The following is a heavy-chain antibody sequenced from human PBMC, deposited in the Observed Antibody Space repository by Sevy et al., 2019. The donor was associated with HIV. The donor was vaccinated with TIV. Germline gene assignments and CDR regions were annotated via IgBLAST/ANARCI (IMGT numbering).Heavy chain of an antibody. Sequence: SETLSLTCTVSGDSISSSSYYWGWIRQPPGKGLEWIGSIYYSGSTYYNPSLKSRVTISVDTSKNQFSLKLSSVTAADTAVYYCARVVVVTSYLPYFDYWGQGTLVTVSS. D-gene: IGHD2-21*02. CDR2: IYYSGST. V-gene: IGHV4-39*01. CDR3: ARVVVVTSYLPYFDY. J-gene: IGHJ4*02. CDR1: GDSISSSSYY.